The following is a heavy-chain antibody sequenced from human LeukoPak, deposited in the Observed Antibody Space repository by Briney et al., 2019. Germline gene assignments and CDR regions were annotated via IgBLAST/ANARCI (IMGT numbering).Heavy chain of an antibody. D-gene: IGHD5-12*01. CDR3: ARGYSGYDSEGVIDY. J-gene: IGHJ4*02. V-gene: IGHV1-3*01. CDR2: INAGNGNT. Sequence: ASVKVSCKASGGTFSSYAISWVRQAPGQGLEWMGWINAGNGNTKYSQKFQGRVTITRDTSASTAYMELSSLRSEDTAVYYCARGYSGYDSEGVIDYWGQGTLVTVSS. CDR1: GGTFSSYA.